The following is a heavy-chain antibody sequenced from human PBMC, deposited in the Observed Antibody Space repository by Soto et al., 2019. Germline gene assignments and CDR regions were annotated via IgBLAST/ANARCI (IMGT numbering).Heavy chain of an antibody. CDR3: ARSSGDNWFDP. D-gene: IGHD3-10*01. Sequence: SETLSLTCTVSGGSISSGDYYWSWIRQPPGKGLEWIGYIYYSGSTYYNPSLKSRVTISVDTSKNQFSLKLSSVTAADTAVYYCARSSGDNWFDPWGQGTLVTVSS. CDR1: GGSISSGDYY. J-gene: IGHJ5*02. CDR2: IYYSGST. V-gene: IGHV4-30-4*01.